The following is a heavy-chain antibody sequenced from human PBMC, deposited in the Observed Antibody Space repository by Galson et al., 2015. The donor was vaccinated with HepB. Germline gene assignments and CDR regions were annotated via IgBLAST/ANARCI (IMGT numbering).Heavy chain of an antibody. V-gene: IGHV4-59*01. Sequence: TLSLTCTVSGGSISSYYWSWIRQPPGKGLEWIGYIYYSGSTNHNPSLKSRVTISVDTSKNQFSLKLSSVTAADTAVYYCARGPITMVRGFDPWGQGTLVTVSS. CDR1: GGSISSYY. J-gene: IGHJ5*02. CDR3: ARGPITMVRGFDP. D-gene: IGHD3-10*01. CDR2: IYYSGST.